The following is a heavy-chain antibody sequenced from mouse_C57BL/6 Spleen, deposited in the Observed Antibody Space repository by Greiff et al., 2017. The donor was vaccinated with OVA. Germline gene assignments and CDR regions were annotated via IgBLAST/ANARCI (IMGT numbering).Heavy chain of an antibody. CDR2: INYDGSST. V-gene: IGHV5-16*01. CDR3: AREGAYSIDY. CDR1: GFTFSDYY. J-gene: IGHJ2*01. D-gene: IGHD2-10*01. Sequence: EVQLMESEGGLVQPGSSMKLSCTASGFTFSDYYMAWVRQVPEKGLEWVANINYDGSSTYYLDSLKSRFIISRDNAKNILYLQMSSLKSEDTATYYCAREGAYSIDYWGQGTTLTVSS.